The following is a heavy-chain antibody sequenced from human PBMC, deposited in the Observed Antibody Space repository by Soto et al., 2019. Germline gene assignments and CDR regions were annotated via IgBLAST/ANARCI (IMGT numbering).Heavy chain of an antibody. CDR1: VGTFIGYA. CDR2: IIPIFGTA. Sequence: SVKVSCKASVGTFIGYAIRWVRQAPGQGLEWMGGIIPIFGTANYAQKFQGRVTITADESTSTAYMELIRLRSEDTAVYYCARDPASIAAADWFDPWGQGTLVTVSS. V-gene: IGHV1-69*13. J-gene: IGHJ5*02. D-gene: IGHD6-13*01. CDR3: ARDPASIAAADWFDP.